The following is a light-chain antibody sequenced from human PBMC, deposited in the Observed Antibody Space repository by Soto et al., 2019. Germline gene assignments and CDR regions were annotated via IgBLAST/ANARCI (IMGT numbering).Light chain of an antibody. CDR1: QSVTSN. V-gene: IGKV3-15*01. Sequence: GLTQSASPLSVSPGERATLSWTASQSVTSNLAWYQQKPGQAPRLLIYGASTRATGIPARFSGSGSGTEFTLTISSLQSEDFAVYYCQQYNNWPPGTFGQGTKVDIK. J-gene: IGKJ1*01. CDR2: GAS. CDR3: QQYNNWPPGT.